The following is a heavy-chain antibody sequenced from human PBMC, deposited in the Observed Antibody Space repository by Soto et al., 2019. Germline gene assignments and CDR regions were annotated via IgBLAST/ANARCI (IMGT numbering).Heavy chain of an antibody. CDR2: INHSGST. V-gene: IGHV4-34*01. D-gene: IGHD2-21*02. Sequence: SETLSLTCAVYGGSFSGYYWSWIRQPPGKGLEWIGEINHSGSTNYNPSLKGRFTISRDNSKNTLYLQMNSLRAEDTAVYYCAKAPPYCGGDCLFDYWGQGTLVTVSS. CDR3: AKAPPYCGGDCLFDY. CDR1: GGSFSGYY. J-gene: IGHJ4*02.